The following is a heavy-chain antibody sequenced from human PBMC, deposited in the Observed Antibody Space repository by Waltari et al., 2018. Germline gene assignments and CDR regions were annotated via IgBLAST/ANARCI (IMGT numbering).Heavy chain of an antibody. Sequence: QVQLVQSGAEVKKPGSSVKVSCKASGGTFSSYAISWVRQAPGQGLEWMGRIIPIFGTANYEQKFQGRVTITADKSTSTAYMELSSLRSEDTAVYYCARDASNSGSYSHPFDYWGQGTLVTVSS. D-gene: IGHD1-26*01. CDR1: GGTFSSYA. CDR2: IIPIFGTA. J-gene: IGHJ4*02. CDR3: ARDASNSGSYSHPFDY. V-gene: IGHV1-69*08.